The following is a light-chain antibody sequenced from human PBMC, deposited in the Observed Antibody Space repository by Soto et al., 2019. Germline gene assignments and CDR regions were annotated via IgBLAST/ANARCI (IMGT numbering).Light chain of an antibody. CDR2: DVS. J-gene: IGKJ4*01. Sequence: DIKMTQSSSTLSASVGNRVTYTSRASQSISSWLAWYQQKPGKAPKLLIYDVSTLESGVPSRFSGSGSGTDFTLTISSLQPEDVATYYCQQANRFPLTLGGGTKVDIK. V-gene: IGKV1-5*01. CDR3: QQANRFPLT. CDR1: QSISSW.